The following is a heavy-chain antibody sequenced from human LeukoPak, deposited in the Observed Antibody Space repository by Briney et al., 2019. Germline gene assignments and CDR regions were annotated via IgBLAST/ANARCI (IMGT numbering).Heavy chain of an antibody. CDR3: VRSLSNGAGDY. D-gene: IGHD2-8*01. CDR2: IYYTGST. CDR1: GGSISTFY. J-gene: IGHJ4*02. Sequence: SETLSLTCTVSGGSISTFYWTWIRQPPGKGLEWIGYIYYTGSTYYNPSLKSRVTILVDTSKNQFSLKLNSVTAADTAVYYCVRSLSNGAGDYWGQGTLVTVSS. V-gene: IGHV4-59*01.